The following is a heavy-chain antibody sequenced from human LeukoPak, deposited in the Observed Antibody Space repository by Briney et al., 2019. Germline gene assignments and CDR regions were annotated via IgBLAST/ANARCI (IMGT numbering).Heavy chain of an antibody. Sequence: PSETLSLTCSVSGDSIIGYYWGWIRQPPGKGLEWIGYIYYSGSTNYNPSLKSRVTISVDTSKNQFSLKLSSVTAADTAVYYCARTTEGGYTYDYFYYYYMDVWGKGTTVTISS. CDR3: ARTTEGGYTYDYFYYYYMDV. CDR1: GDSIIGYY. V-gene: IGHV4-59*01. J-gene: IGHJ6*03. D-gene: IGHD5-18*01. CDR2: IYYSGST.